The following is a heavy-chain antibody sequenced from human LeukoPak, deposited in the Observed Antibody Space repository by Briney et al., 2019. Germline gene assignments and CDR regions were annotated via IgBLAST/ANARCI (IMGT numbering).Heavy chain of an antibody. D-gene: IGHD2-15*01. CDR3: ANSKSPTRHFDY. Sequence: PGGSLRLSCAASRFTFSSYAMSWVRQAPGKGLEWVSGISGSGATTSYTDSVKGRFTISRDNSKNTLFLQMNSLRAEDTAVYYCANSKSPTRHFDYWGQGTLVTVSS. CDR2: ISGSGATT. CDR1: RFTFSSYA. J-gene: IGHJ4*02. V-gene: IGHV3-23*01.